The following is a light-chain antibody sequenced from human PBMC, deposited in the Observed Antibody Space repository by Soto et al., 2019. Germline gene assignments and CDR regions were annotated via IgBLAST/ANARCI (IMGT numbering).Light chain of an antibody. CDR3: QYYDSSLSGSV. CDR1: SSNIGAGYD. V-gene: IGLV1-40*01. J-gene: IGLJ2*01. CDR2: GNS. Sequence: QSVLTQPPSVSGAPGQRVTISCTGSSSNIGAGYDVHWYQQLPGTAPKLLIYGNSNRPSRVPDRFSGSKSGTSASLAITGLQAEDEADYYCQYYDSSLSGSVFGGGTTLTVL.